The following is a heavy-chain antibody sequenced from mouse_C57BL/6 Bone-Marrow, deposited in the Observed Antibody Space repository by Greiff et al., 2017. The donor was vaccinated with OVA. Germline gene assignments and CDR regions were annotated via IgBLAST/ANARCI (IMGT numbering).Heavy chain of an antibody. V-gene: IGHV5-4*01. CDR2: ISDGGSYT. Sequence: EVQVVESGGGLVKPGGSLKLSCAASGFTFSSYAMSWVRQTPEKRLEWVATISDGGSYTYYPDNVKGRFTISRDNAKNNLYLQMSHLKSEDTAMYYCARPYWYFDVWGTGTTVTVSS. CDR3: ARPYWYFDV. CDR1: GFTFSSYA. J-gene: IGHJ1*03.